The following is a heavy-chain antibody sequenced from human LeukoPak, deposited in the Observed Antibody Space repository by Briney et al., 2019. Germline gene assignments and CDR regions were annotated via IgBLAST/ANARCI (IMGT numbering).Heavy chain of an antibody. D-gene: IGHD2-2*01. CDR1: GGSFSGYY. J-gene: IGHJ4*02. CDR2: INHSGST. V-gene: IGHV4-34*01. Sequence: SETLSLTCAVYGGSFSGYYWSWLRQPPGKGLEWLGEINHSGSTNYNPSLKSRVTISVDTSKNQFSLKLSPVTAADTAVYYCARASPQENIVVVAAAYFDYWGQGTLVTVSS. CDR3: ARASPQENIVVVAAAYFDY.